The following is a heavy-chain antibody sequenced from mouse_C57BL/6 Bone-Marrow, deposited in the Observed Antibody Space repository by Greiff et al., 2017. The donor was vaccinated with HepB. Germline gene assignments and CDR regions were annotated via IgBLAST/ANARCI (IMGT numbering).Heavy chain of an antibody. J-gene: IGHJ2*01. D-gene: IGHD2-4*01. CDR3: ARDRGLRSFDY. V-gene: IGHV5-4*01. CDR1: GFTFSSYA. Sequence: EVKVVESGGGLVKPGGSLKLSCAASGFTFSSYAMSWVRQTPEKRLEWVATISDGGSYTYYPDNVKGRFTISRDNAKNNLYLQMSHLKSEDTAMYYCARDRGLRSFDYWGQGTTLTVSS. CDR2: ISDGGSYT.